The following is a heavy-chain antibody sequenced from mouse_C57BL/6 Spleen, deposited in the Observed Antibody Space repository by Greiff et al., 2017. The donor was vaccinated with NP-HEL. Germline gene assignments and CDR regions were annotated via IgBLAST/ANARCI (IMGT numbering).Heavy chain of an antibody. CDR2: IYPGSGST. V-gene: IGHV1-55*01. CDR1: GYTFTSYW. J-gene: IGHJ4*01. D-gene: IGHD3-3*01. CDR3: ARGHPSDAMDY. Sequence: QVQLQQPGAELVKPGASVKMSCKASGYTFTSYWITWVKPRPGQGLEWIGDIYPGSGSTNYNEKFKSKATLTVDTSSSTAYMQLSSLTSEDSAVYYCARGHPSDAMDYWGQGTSVTVSS.